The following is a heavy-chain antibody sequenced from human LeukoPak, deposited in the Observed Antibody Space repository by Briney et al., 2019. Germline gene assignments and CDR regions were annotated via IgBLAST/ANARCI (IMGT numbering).Heavy chain of an antibody. CDR3: ASDRGSGSSCGFDP. J-gene: IGHJ5*02. D-gene: IGHD6-13*01. CDR1: GGTFSSYA. CDR2: IIPIFGTA. V-gene: IGHV1-69*05. Sequence: SVKVSCKASGGTFSSYAISWVRQAPGQGLEWMGGIIPIFGTANYAQKFQGRVTITTDESTSTAYMELSSLRSEDTAVYYCASDRGSGSSCGFDPWGQGTLVTVSS.